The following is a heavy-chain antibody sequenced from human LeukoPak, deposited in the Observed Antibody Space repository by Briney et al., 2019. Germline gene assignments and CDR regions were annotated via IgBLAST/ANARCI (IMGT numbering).Heavy chain of an antibody. CDR2: IYTSGST. V-gene: IGHV4-4*07. CDR1: GGSISIYY. D-gene: IGHD5-12*01. Sequence: SDTVSLTCTVSGGSISIYYWSWIRQPSAKGLEGMVGIYTSGSTNYNHSLKSRVTMSVDTSKNQFSLKLSSVTAADTAVYYCARDSRDIVATIVAFDIWGQGTMVTVSS. CDR3: ARDSRDIVATIVAFDI. J-gene: IGHJ3*02.